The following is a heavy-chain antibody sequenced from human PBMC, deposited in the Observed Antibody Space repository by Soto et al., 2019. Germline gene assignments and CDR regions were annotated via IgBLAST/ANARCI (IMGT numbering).Heavy chain of an antibody. CDR3: GRVDGRPAQAGGGMDV. Sequence: QVQLVQSGAEVKKPGSSVKVSCKASGAAFSSYSLSWVRQAPGQGLEWMGEITPTFETPHYAQKFQGRLTITADESTRTAYIELDSLRSEDTAVYYCGRVDGRPAQAGGGMDVWGQGTAVTVSS. V-gene: IGHV1-69*01. CDR2: ITPTFETP. J-gene: IGHJ6*02. D-gene: IGHD1-26*01. CDR1: GAAFSSYS.